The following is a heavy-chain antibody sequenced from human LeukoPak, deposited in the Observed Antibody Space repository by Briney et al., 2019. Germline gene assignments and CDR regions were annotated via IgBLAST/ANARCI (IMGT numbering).Heavy chain of an antibody. CDR3: ARERRDGYKTWLDY. CDR1: GFTFSSYA. D-gene: IGHD5-24*01. Sequence: GGSLRLSCAASGFTFSSYAMHWVRQAPGKGLEWVAVISYDGSNKYYADSVKGRFTISRDNSKNTLYLQMSSQRAEDTAVYYCARERRDGYKTWLDYWGQGTLVTVSS. CDR2: ISYDGSNK. J-gene: IGHJ4*02. V-gene: IGHV3-30-3*01.